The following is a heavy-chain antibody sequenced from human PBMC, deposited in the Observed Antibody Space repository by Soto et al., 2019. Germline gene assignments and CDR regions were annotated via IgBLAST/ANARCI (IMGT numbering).Heavy chain of an antibody. J-gene: IGHJ6*01. V-gene: IGHV4-4*02. Sequence: SETLRVPCTGSGGSMSRERWWSWVRQPPGKGLEWIGEIYHSGGANYNPSLKSRATISLDKSKSQFSLKLTSVTAADEAIYYRVRDRGAVWG. D-gene: IGHD1-26*01. CDR3: VRDRGAV. CDR1: GGSMSRERW. CDR2: IYHSGGA.